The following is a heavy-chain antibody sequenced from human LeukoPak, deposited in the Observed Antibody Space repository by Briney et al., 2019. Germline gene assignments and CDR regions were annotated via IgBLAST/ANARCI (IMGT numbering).Heavy chain of an antibody. J-gene: IGHJ6*02. V-gene: IGHV3-21*01. CDR1: GFSFSSYY. Sequence: GGSLRLSCEGSGFSFSSYYMSWVRQAPGKGLEWVSSITENGGGTYYADSVKGRFTISRDNAKNSLYLQMNSLRAEDTAVYYCARDRAYYDFWSGYYGMDVWGQGTTVTVSS. CDR3: ARDRAYYDFWSGYYGMDV. D-gene: IGHD3-3*01. CDR2: ITENGGGT.